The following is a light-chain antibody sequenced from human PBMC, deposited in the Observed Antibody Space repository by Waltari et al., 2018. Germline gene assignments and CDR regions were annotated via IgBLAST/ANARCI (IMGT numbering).Light chain of an antibody. J-gene: IGLJ2*01. CDR3: CSYAGSYTLV. CDR1: SSDVGCYNY. CDR2: EVS. Sequence: QSALTQPRSASGSPGQSVTISCTGPSSDVGCYNYVSWYQQHPGKAPKLMIYEVSKRPSGVPDRFSGSKSGNTASLTISGLQAEDEADYYCCSYAGSYTLVFGGGTKLTVL. V-gene: IGLV2-11*01.